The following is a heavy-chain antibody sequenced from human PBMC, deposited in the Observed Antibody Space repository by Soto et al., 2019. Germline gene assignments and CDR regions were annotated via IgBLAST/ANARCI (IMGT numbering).Heavy chain of an antibody. CDR3: ARYSPRGRAYHSNPGYFIP. J-gene: IGHJ5*02. CDR2: IYYSGST. CDR1: GGSISSGGYY. Sequence: PSETLSLTCTVSGGSISSGGYYGNWIRQHPGKGLEWIGYIYYSGSTYYNPSLKSRVAISIDTSRNQFSLILSPVPAADPAVYFCARYSPRGRAYHSNPGYFIPWAQRTLVTDSS. D-gene: IGHD3-22*01. V-gene: IGHV4-31*03.